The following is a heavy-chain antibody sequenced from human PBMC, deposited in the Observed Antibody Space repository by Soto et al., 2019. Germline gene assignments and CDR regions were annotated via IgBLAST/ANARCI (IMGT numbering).Heavy chain of an antibody. CDR3: TRGPRTTSTGTGAF. Sequence: GGSLRLSCAASGFTFRMYWMHWVRQVPGKGPEWVSRINDDGISTNYADSVKGRFTISRDNAKNTLYLQMNAFRVEDAGAYYCTRGPRTTSTGTGAFWGQGTLVTVSS. V-gene: IGHV3-74*01. CDR2: INDDGIST. D-gene: IGHD1-1*01. J-gene: IGHJ4*02. CDR1: GFTFRMYW.